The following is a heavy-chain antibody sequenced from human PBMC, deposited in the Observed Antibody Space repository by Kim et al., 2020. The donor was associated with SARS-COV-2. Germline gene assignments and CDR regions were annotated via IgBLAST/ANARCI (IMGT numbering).Heavy chain of an antibody. D-gene: IGHD2-2*01. V-gene: IGHV3-23*01. CDR1: GFTFSSYA. Sequence: GGSLRLSCAASGFTFSSYAMTWVRQAPGKGLEWVSAISGGGDSTYYADSVKGRFTISRDNSKNTLYLQLNSLRADDTAVYYCSKDRVVGPTTDYYFDYWGQGTLVTVSS. CDR2: ISGGGDST. CDR3: SKDRVVGPTTDYYFDY. J-gene: IGHJ4*02.